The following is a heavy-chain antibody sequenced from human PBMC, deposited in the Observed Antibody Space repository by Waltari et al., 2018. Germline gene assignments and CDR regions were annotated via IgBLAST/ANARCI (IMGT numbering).Heavy chain of an antibody. D-gene: IGHD2-21*01. CDR3: VGARDTP. J-gene: IGHJ5*02. Sequence: EVQLSESGGGLVQPGGSPGLSCATSGLNLSSYGMSWVRQAPGKGLEWVADIRDNGNTHYADSVKGRFTISRDISNSIVYLQMQSLRDEDTALYYCVGARDTPWGQGTLVTVSS. CDR1: GLNLSSYG. CDR2: IRDNGNT. V-gene: IGHV3-23*01.